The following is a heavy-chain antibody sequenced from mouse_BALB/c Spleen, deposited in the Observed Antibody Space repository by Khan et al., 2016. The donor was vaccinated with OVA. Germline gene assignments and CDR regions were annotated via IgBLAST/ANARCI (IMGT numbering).Heavy chain of an antibody. V-gene: IGHV1-52*01. D-gene: IGHD2-2*01. CDR3: TRREKYGYDPSWFSY. CDR1: GYTFTSYW. CDR2: IDPSDSET. J-gene: IGHJ3*01. Sequence: QVQLQQSGAELVRPGASVKLSCKASGYTFTSYWMHWVKQRPGPGLEWIGMIDPSDSETHYNQMFKDKATLPVDKFYRKAYMQLSSLTSDDSAVYYCTRREKYGYDPSWFSYWGQGTLVTVSA.